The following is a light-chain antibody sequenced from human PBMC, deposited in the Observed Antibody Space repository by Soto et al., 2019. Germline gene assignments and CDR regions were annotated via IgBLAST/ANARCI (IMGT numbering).Light chain of an antibody. J-gene: IGKJ2*01. CDR3: QQYGGSSYT. CDR1: QSVSSSY. V-gene: IGKV3-20*01. CDR2: GAS. Sequence: EIVLTQSPGTLSLSRGERATLSCRASQSVSSSYLAWYQQKPGQAPRLLIYGASSRATGIPDRFSGSGSGTDFTLTISRLEPEDFAVYYCQQYGGSSYTFGQGTKLEIK.